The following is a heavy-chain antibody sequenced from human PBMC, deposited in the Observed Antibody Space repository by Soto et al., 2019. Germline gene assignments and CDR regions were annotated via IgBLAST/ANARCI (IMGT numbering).Heavy chain of an antibody. Sequence: GGSLRLSCAASGFTFSSYAMHWVRQAPGKGLEWVAVISYDGSNKYYADSVKGRFTISRDNAKNSLHLQMNSLRAEDTAVYYCARDRYSYYDFWSGSLPYYYFGMDVWGQGTTVTVSS. V-gene: IGHV3-30-3*01. CDR1: GFTFSSYA. D-gene: IGHD3-3*01. J-gene: IGHJ6*02. CDR2: ISYDGSNK. CDR3: ARDRYSYYDFWSGSLPYYYFGMDV.